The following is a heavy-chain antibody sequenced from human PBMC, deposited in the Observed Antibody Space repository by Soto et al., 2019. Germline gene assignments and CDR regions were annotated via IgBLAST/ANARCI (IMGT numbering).Heavy chain of an antibody. V-gene: IGHV3-30*18. CDR3: AKVGYCSGGSCYFYYFDY. CDR2: ISYDGSNK. CDR1: GFTFSSYG. D-gene: IGHD2-15*01. J-gene: IGHJ4*02. Sequence: GSLRLSCAASGFTFSSYGTHWVRQAPGKGLEWVAVISYDGSNKYYADSVKGRFTISRDNSKNTLYLQMNSLRAEDTAVYYCAKVGYCSGGSCYFYYFDYWGQGTLVTVSS.